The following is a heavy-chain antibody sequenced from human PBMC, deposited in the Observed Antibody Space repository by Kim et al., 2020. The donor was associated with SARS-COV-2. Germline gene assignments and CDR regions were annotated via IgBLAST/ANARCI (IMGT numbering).Heavy chain of an antibody. CDR1: GGSISSSSYY. CDR3: ARLVPPDIVATVDY. CDR2: IYYSGST. Sequence: SETLSLTCTVSGGSISSSSYYWGWIRQPPGKGLEWIGSIYYSGSTYYNPSLKSRVTISVDTSKNQFSLKLSSVTAADTAVYYCARLVPPDIVATVDYWGQGTLVTVSS. J-gene: IGHJ4*02. D-gene: IGHD5-12*01. V-gene: IGHV4-39*01.